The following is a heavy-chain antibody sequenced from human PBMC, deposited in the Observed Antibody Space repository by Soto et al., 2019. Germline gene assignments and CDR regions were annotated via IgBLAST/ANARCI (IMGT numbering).Heavy chain of an antibody. CDR1: GYIFTGYY. V-gene: IGHV1-2*02. Sequence: ASVKVSCKASGYIFTGYYMHWVRQAPGQGLEWMGWINPNSGGTNYAQNFQGRVIMTRDTSISTAYMELSGLRSDDTAVYYCAKDWQYGDCGYYFDYWGQGTLVTVSS. CDR2: INPNSGGT. D-gene: IGHD4-17*01. J-gene: IGHJ4*02. CDR3: AKDWQYGDCGYYFDY.